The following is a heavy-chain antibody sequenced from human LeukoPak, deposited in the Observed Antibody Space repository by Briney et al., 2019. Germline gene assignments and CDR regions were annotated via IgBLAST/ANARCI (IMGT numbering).Heavy chain of an antibody. CDR1: GYSISSGYY. CDR2: IYHSGST. Sequence: SETLSLTCAVSGYSISSGYYWGWIRQPPGKGLKWIGSIYHSGSTYYNPSLKSRVTISLDTSKNQLSLKLSSVTAADTAVYYCAREAAVTTTIKGDWFDPWGQGTLVTVSS. CDR3: AREAAVTTTIKGDWFDP. D-gene: IGHD6-25*01. J-gene: IGHJ5*02. V-gene: IGHV4-38-2*01.